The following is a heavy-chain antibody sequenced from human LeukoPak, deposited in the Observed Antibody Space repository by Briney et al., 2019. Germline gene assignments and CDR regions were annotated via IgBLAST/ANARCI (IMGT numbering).Heavy chain of an antibody. CDR2: IDKKDKGYATAT. Sequence: GGSLRLSCAASGFTFSGSAIHWARQSSGKGLEWVGQIDKKDKGYATATAYAASVKGRFTISRDDSINTAYLQMKSLKTEDTALYYCTRDSGTYNWFDPWGQGTLVTVSS. D-gene: IGHD1-26*01. V-gene: IGHV3-73*01. CDR3: TRDSGTYNWFDP. J-gene: IGHJ5*02. CDR1: GFTFSGSA.